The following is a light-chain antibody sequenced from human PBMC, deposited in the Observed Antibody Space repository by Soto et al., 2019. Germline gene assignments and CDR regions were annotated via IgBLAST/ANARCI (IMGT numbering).Light chain of an antibody. CDR1: NIGSKS. V-gene: IGLV3-21*04. CDR2: YDS. J-gene: IGLJ2*01. CDR3: QVWDSSSDHPL. Sequence: VLTQPPSVSVAPGKTARITCGGNNIGSKSVHWYQQKPGQAPVLVIYYDSDRPSGVPERFSGSNSGNTATLTISRVEAGDEADYYCQVWDSSSDHPLFGGGTKLTVL.